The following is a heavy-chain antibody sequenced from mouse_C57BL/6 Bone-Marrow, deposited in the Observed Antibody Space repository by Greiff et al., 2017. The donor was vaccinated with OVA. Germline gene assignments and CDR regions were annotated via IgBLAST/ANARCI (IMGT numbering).Heavy chain of an antibody. CDR1: GYTFTSYW. CDR2: IHPNSGST. J-gene: IGHJ2*01. D-gene: IGHD1-1*01. V-gene: IGHV1-64*01. CDR3: AREGIYYYGSNYFDY. Sequence: QVQLQQPGAELVKPGASVKLSCKASGYTFTSYWMHWVKQRPGQGLEWIGMIHPNSGSTNYNEKFKSKATLTVDKSSSTAYMQLSSLTSEDSAVYYCAREGIYYYGSNYFDYWGQGTTLTVSS.